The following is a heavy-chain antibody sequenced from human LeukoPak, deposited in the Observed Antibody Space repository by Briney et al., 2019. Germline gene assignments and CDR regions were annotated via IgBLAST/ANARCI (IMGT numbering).Heavy chain of an antibody. CDR1: GFTFSSYD. Sequence: PGGSLRLSCAASGFTFSSYDMHWVRQPTGKGLEWVSAIGVAGDTFYAGPVKGRFTISRENAKNALFLQMDSLRAGDTAVYYCTRDRHGMDVWGQGTTVTVSS. CDR2: IGVAGDT. CDR3: TRDRHGMDV. J-gene: IGHJ6*02. V-gene: IGHV3-13*01.